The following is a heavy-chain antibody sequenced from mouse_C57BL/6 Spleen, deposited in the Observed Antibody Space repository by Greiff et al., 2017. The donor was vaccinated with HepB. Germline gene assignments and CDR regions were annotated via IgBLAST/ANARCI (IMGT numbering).Heavy chain of an antibody. Sequence: VQLQESGAELVRPGTSVKVSCKASGYAFTNYLIEWVKQRPGQGLEWIGVINPGSGGTNYNEKFKGKATLTADKSSSTAYMQLSSLTSEDSAVYFCARSTMVTDFDYWGQGTTRTVSS. CDR3: ARSTMVTDFDY. J-gene: IGHJ2*01. CDR1: GYAFTNYL. V-gene: IGHV1-54*01. D-gene: IGHD2-2*01. CDR2: INPGSGGT.